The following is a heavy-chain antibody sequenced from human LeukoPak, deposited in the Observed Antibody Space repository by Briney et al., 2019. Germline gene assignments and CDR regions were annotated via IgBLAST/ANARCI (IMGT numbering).Heavy chain of an antibody. CDR2: INRAGSVK. J-gene: IGHJ4*02. V-gene: IGHV3-7*01. D-gene: IGHD3-16*01. Sequence: QPGGSLRLSCAASGFTFSSYWIDWVRQAPGKGLEWVANINRAGSVKNFVDSVKGRFTISRDNTKNSLYLEINRLRAEDTAVYYCARNLGSQQFDSWGQGTLVTVSS. CDR1: GFTFSSYW. CDR3: ARNLGSQQFDS.